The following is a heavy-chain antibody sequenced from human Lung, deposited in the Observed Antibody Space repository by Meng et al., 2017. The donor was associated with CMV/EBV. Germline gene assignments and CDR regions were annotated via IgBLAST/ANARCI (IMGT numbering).Heavy chain of an antibody. J-gene: IGHJ4*02. CDR2: INPNTGDT. CDR3: ARGLGYCSTTSCYSDY. V-gene: IGHV1-8*03. CDR1: GYTFTNYD. Sequence: SGYTFTNYDINWVRPATGQGLEWMGWINPNTGDTVYAQNFQGRITFTGDTSMTTVYMDLSSLTSEDTAVYYCARGLGYCSTTSCYSDYWGQGTLVTVSS. D-gene: IGHD2-2*01.